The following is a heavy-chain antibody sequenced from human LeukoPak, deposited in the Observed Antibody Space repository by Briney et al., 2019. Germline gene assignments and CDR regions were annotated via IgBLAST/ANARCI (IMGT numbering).Heavy chain of an antibody. CDR1: GFPFSSYA. D-gene: IGHD1-26*01. J-gene: IGHJ4*02. V-gene: IGHV3-21*01. CDR3: AREANSGSFLNY. Sequence: GGSLRLSCVVSGFPFSSYAMNWVRQAPGKGLEWVSAISGGGTYTDYADSVKGRFTISRDNAKNSLYLQMNSLRAEDTAVYYCAREANSGSFLNYWGQGTLVTVSS. CDR2: ISGGGTYT.